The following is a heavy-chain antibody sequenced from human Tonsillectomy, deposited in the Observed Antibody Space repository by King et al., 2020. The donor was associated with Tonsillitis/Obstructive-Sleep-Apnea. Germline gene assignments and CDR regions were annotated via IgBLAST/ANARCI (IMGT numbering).Heavy chain of an antibody. CDR2: ISWNSRRI. J-gene: IGHJ6*03. CDR1: GFTFDDYA. V-gene: IGHV3-9*01. D-gene: IGHD2-21*01. CDR3: AKDHGLAGYFYYMDV. Sequence: VQLVESGGGLVQPGRSLRLSCAASGFTFDDYAMHWVRQTPGKGLEGVSGISWNSRRIGYADSVKGRFTISRDNAKSSLYLEMNSLRVEDTALYYCAKDHGLAGYFYYMDVWGKGPTVTVS.